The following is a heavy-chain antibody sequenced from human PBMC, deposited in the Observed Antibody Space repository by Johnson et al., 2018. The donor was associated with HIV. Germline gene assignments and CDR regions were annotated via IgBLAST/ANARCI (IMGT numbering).Heavy chain of an antibody. CDR2: IWYDGSNK. CDR3: ARDPGALSSSI. CDR1: GFTFSSYC. J-gene: IGHJ3*02. V-gene: IGHV3-33*01. Sequence: QVQLVESGGGVVQPGTSLRLSCAASGFTFSSYCMHWVRQAPGKGLEWVAVIWYDGSNKYYADSVKGRFTISRDNSKNTLYLQMNSLRVEDTAVYYCARDPGALSSSIWGQGTMVTVSS. D-gene: IGHD6-6*01.